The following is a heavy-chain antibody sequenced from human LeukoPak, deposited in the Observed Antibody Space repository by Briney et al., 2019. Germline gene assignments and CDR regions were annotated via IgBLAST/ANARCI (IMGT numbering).Heavy chain of an antibody. CDR2: IYHSGST. D-gene: IGHD4-17*01. V-gene: IGHV4-4*02. Sequence: SETLSLTCAVSGGSISSSNWWSWVRQPPGKGLEWIGSIYHSGSTYYNPSLKSRVTISVDTSKNQFSLKLSSVIAADMAVYYCARVEAISLWETTAGDWFDPWGQGTLVTVSS. J-gene: IGHJ5*02. CDR3: ARVEAISLWETTAGDWFDP. CDR1: GGSISSSNW.